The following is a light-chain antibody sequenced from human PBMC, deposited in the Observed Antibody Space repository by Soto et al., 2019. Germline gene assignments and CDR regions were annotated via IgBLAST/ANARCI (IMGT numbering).Light chain of an antibody. J-gene: IGKJ2*01. CDR1: ERVSSSY. Sequence: VLTQSPDTLSLSPGERATLSCRASERVSSSYLAWYQQKFGQAPRLLLSATSRRAAGIPDRFSGSGSGTDFTLNINRVENEDFGVYYCQQFGTSPPKTFGQGTKLEI. V-gene: IGKV3-20*01. CDR2: ATS. CDR3: QQFGTSPPKT.